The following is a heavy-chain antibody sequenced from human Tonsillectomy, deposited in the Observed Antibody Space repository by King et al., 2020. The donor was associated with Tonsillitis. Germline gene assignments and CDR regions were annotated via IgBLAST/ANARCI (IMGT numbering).Heavy chain of an antibody. D-gene: IGHD3-3*01. J-gene: IGHJ6*03. Sequence: PLQESGPGLVKPSQTLSLTCTVSGGSISSGGYYWSWIRQHPGKGLEFIGYIDDSGSTYCNPSLKSRVSLSEDTSKNQFSLKLTSVTAADTAVYYCARAPFYDFWIGYMDVWGKGTTVTVSS. CDR1: GGSISSGGYY. CDR3: ARAPFYDFWIGYMDV. CDR2: IDDSGST. V-gene: IGHV4-31*03.